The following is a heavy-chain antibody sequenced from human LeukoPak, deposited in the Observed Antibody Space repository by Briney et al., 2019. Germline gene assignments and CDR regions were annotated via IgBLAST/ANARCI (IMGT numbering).Heavy chain of an antibody. V-gene: IGHV4-59*01. CDR1: GGSISTYY. D-gene: IGHD3-10*01. J-gene: IGHJ4*02. Sequence: SETLSLTCTVSGGSISTYYWGWIRQPPGEGLEWIGYVSSNEGTNYNPSLKSRVTILVDTSKNQFSLRLSSVTAADTAVYYCARVRSYYGSVTGKSYYFDYWGQGTLVTVSS. CDR2: VSSNEGT. CDR3: ARVRSYYGSVTGKSYYFDY.